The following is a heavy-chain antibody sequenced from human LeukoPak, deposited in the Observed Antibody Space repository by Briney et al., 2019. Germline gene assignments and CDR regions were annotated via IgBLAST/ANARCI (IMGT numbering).Heavy chain of an antibody. Sequence: GASVKVSCKASGGTFSSYAISWVRQAPGQGLEWMGGIIPIFGTANYAQKFQGRVTITTDESTSTAYMELSSLRSGDTAAYYCASQRGPVIYSGSPGAFVIWGQGTMVTVSS. J-gene: IGHJ3*02. CDR2: IIPIFGTA. CDR1: GGTFSSYA. D-gene: IGHD1-26*01. CDR3: ASQRGPVIYSGSPGAFVI. V-gene: IGHV1-69*05.